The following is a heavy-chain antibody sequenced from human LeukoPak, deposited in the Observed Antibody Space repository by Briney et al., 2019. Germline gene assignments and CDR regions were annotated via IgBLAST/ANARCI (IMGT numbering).Heavy chain of an antibody. CDR2: IIPIFGTA. CDR3: ARDPRDGYTSFDY. V-gene: IGHV1-69*13. Sequence: PVTVSCKASGGTSSSYAISWVRQAPGQGLEWMGGIIPIFGTANYAQKFQGRVTITADESTSTAYMELSSLRSEDTAVYYCARDPRDGYTSFDYWGQGTLVTVSS. D-gene: IGHD5-24*01. CDR1: GGTSSSYA. J-gene: IGHJ4*02.